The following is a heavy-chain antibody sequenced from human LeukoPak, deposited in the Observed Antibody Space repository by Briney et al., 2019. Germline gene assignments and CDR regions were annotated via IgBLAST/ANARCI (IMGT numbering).Heavy chain of an antibody. V-gene: IGHV3-21*01. J-gene: IGHJ3*02. Sequence: PGGSLRLSCAASGFTFSSYSMNWVRQPPGKGLEWVSSISSSSSYIYYADSVKGRFTISRDNAKDTLYLQMYSLRAEVTAVYYCARGRGHYYDSSGYYYVCAFDIWGQGTMVTVSS. D-gene: IGHD3-22*01. CDR1: GFTFSSYS. CDR3: ARGRGHYYDSSGYYYVCAFDI. CDR2: ISSSSSYI.